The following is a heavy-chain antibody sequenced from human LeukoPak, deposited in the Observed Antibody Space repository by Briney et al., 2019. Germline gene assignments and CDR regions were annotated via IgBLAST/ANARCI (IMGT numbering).Heavy chain of an antibody. J-gene: IGHJ4*02. D-gene: IGHD1-26*01. CDR2: IWSDGSNK. CDR1: GFXFSSYG. Sequence: GRSLRLSCAASGFXFSSYGMHWVRQTPGKGLEWVAIIWSDGSNKYYADSVKGRFTISRDNSKNTLYLQMNSLRAEDTAVYYCARGSGSFSGGFDYWGQGTLVTVSS. CDR3: ARGSGSFSGGFDY. V-gene: IGHV3-33*01.